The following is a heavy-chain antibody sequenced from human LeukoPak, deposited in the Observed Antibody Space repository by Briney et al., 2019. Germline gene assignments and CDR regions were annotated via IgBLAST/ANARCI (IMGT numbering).Heavy chain of an antibody. Sequence: GGSLRLSCAASGFTFSSYGMHWVRQAPGKGLEWEAVISYDGSNKYYADSVKGRFTISRGNSKNTLYLQMNSLRAEDTAVYYCASPMLRQMGRYAFDISGQGTMVTVSS. CDR3: ASPMLRQMGRYAFDI. D-gene: IGHD2-8*01. V-gene: IGHV3-30*03. CDR1: GFTFSSYG. CDR2: ISYDGSNK. J-gene: IGHJ3*02.